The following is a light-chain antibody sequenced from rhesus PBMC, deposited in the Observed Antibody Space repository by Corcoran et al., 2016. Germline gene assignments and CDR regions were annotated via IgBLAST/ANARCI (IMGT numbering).Light chain of an antibody. CDR1: QGINKE. CDR2: AAS. Sequence: DIQMIQSPSSLSASVGDRVTVTCRASQGINKELSWYQQKTGKAPTLLISAASCLQTGVSARFIGIGSWTDYTLTISSLQPEDVATYYCLQDYTTPYSFSQGTKVEIK. V-gene: IGKV1-94*01. CDR3: LQDYTTPYS. J-gene: IGKJ2*01.